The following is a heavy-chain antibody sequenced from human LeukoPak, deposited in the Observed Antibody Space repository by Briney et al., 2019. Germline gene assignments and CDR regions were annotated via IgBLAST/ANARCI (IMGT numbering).Heavy chain of an antibody. V-gene: IGHV3-48*04. Sequence: GGSLRLSCAASGFTFSNYAMNWVRQAAGKGLEWVSDISGSTGITRYADSVKGRFTISRDNAKNSLYLQMNSLRGEDTAVYYCARELREGSSGWFYYYCGMDVWGQGTTVTVSS. D-gene: IGHD6-19*01. CDR3: ARELREGSSGWFYYYCGMDV. CDR1: GFTFSNYA. CDR2: ISGSTGIT. J-gene: IGHJ6*02.